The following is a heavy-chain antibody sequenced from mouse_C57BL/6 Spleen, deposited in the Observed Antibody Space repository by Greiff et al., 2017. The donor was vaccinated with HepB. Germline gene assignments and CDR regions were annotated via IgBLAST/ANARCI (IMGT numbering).Heavy chain of an antibody. CDR2: IDPETGGT. CDR3: TRGPLNWSDY. D-gene: IGHD1-3*01. Sequence: QVQLKESGAELVRPGASVTLSCKASGYTFTDYEMHWVKQTPVHGLEWIGAIDPETGGTAYNQKFKGKAILTADKSSSTAYMELRSLTSEDSAVYYCTRGPLNWSDYWGQGTTLTVSS. CDR1: GYTFTDYE. V-gene: IGHV1-15*01. J-gene: IGHJ2*01.